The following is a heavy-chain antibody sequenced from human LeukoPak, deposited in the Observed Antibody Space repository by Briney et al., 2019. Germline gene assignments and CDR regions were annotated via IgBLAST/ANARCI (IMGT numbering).Heavy chain of an antibody. Sequence: GGSLRLSCVLSGFTFTIYAMSWVRRAPGRGGEWAGRFKIKMDGGTTNYPPRVEGRFTISRDEYKNTLYVQMNCLKTEQTVVFYCTTQMGATSLFFGAFDIWGQGTMVTVSS. D-gene: IGHD3-10*01. CDR1: GFTFTIYA. J-gene: IGHJ3*02. CDR2: FKIKMDGGTT. CDR3: TTQMGATSLFFGAFDI. V-gene: IGHV3-15*01.